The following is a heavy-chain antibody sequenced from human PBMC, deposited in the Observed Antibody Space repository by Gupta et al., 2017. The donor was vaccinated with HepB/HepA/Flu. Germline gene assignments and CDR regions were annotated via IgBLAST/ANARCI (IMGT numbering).Heavy chain of an antibody. CDR1: GFTLSSYG. J-gene: IGHJ4*02. CDR3: AKAGYSSSGNVDD. V-gene: IGHV3-30*18. CDR2: ISYDGNNK. D-gene: IGHD6-6*01. Sequence: QVQLVESGGGVVQPGRSLRLSCAASGFTLSSYGMHWVRQAPGKGLEWVALISYDGNNKYYGNSVKGRFTISRDNSKNTLYLQMNSLRAEDTAVYYCAKAGYSSSGNVDDGGQGTTVTVXS.